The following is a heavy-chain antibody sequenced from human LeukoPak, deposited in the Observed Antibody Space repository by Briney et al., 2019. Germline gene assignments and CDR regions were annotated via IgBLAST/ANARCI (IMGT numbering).Heavy chain of an antibody. CDR3: ARPSSGFHF. J-gene: IGHJ4*02. Sequence: PGGSLTLSCAASGFIFSDFAMHWVRQASGKGRGWVGRIRTKVDSYATTYAASVKGRFTVSRDDSKNTAYLEMNSLKSEDTAVYYCARPSSGFHFWGQGTLVTVSS. V-gene: IGHV3-73*01. D-gene: IGHD3-22*01. CDR1: GFIFSDFA. CDR2: IRTKVDSYAT.